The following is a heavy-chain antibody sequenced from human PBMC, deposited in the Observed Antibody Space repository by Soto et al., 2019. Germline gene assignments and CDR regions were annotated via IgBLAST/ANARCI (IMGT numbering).Heavy chain of an antibody. V-gene: IGHV3-23*01. CDR2: ISGSGGST. D-gene: IGHD2-2*02. J-gene: IGHJ6*02. CDR3: AKDTGDIVVVPAAIPPENV. Sequence: GGSLRLSCAASGFTFSSYAMSWVRQAPGKGLEWVSAISGSGGSTYYADSVKGRFTISRDNSKNTLYLQMNSLRAEDTAVYYCAKDTGDIVVVPAAIPPENVWGQGTTVTVSS. CDR1: GFTFSSYA.